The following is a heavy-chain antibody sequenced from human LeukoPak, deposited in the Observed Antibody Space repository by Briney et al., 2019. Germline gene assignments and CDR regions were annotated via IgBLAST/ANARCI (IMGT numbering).Heavy chain of an antibody. CDR2: ISYDGSNK. J-gene: IGHJ4*02. CDR3: ARARYSSSWTGGYFDY. V-gene: IGHV3-30*03. CDR1: GFTFSSYG. D-gene: IGHD6-13*01. Sequence: PGGSLRLSCAASGFTFSSYGMHWVRQAPGKGLEWVAVISYDGSNKYYADSVKGRFTISRDNSKNTLYLQMNSLRAEDTAVYYCARARYSSSWTGGYFDYWGQGTLVTVSS.